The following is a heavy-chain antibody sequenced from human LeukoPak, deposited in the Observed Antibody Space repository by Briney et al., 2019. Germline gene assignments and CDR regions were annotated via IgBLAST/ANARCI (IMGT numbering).Heavy chain of an antibody. CDR1: GYTFTGYY. CDR2: INPNSGGT. CDR3: ARGILTGYSPFDY. D-gene: IGHD3-9*01. Sequence: VASVKVSCKASGYTFTGYYMHWVRQAPGQGLEWMGWINPNSGGTNYAQKFQGRVTMTTDTSTSTAYMELRSLRSDDTAVYYCARGILTGYSPFDYWGQGTLVTVSS. J-gene: IGHJ4*02. V-gene: IGHV1-2*02.